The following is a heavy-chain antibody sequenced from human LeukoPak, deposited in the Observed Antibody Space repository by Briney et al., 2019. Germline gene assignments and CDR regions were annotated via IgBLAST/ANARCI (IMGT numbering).Heavy chain of an antibody. J-gene: IGHJ4*02. CDR2: IKQDGSEK. CDR1: GFTFSSYW. CDR3: ARKNDGGDFHFDY. V-gene: IGHV3-7*04. D-gene: IGHD4-17*01. Sequence: GGSLRLSCAASGFTFSSYWMSSVRQAPGKGLEWVANIKQDGSEKYYVDSVKGRFTISRDNAKNSLYLQMNSLRAEDTAVYYCARKNDGGDFHFDYWGQGTLVTVSS.